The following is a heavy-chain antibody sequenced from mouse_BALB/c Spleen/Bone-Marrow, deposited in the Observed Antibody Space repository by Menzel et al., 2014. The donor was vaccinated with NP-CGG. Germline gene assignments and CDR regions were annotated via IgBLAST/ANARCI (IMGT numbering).Heavy chain of an antibody. CDR1: GYAFSSSW. D-gene: IGHD4-1*01. Sequence: LQESGPELVKPGASVKISCKASGYAFSSSWMNWVKQRPGQGLEWIGRIYPGDGDTNYNGKFKGKATLTADKSSSTAYMQLSSLTSVDSAVYFCARGRDWDAWFAYWGQGTLVTVSA. J-gene: IGHJ3*01. V-gene: IGHV1-82*01. CDR3: ARGRDWDAWFAY. CDR2: IYPGDGDT.